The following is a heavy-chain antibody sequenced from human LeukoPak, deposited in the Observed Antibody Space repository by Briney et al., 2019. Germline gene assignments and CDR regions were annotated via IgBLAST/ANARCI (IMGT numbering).Heavy chain of an antibody. CDR2: INPNSSGT. Sequence: ASVKVSCKASGYTFTGYYMHWVRQAPGQGLEWMGWINPNSSGTNYAQKFQGRVTMTRDTSISTAYMELSRLRSDDTAVYYCARRAVAGTSFDYWGQGTLVTVSS. CDR3: ARRAVAGTSFDY. J-gene: IGHJ4*02. V-gene: IGHV1-2*02. CDR1: GYTFTGYY. D-gene: IGHD6-19*01.